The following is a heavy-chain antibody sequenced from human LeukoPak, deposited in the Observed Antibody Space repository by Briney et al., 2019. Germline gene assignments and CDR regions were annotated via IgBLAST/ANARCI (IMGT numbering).Heavy chain of an antibody. CDR2: ISGSDGST. D-gene: IGHD6-13*01. CDR1: GFTFDDYA. J-gene: IGHJ4*02. CDR3: AKERSGIPAAANY. V-gene: IGHV3-23*01. Sequence: GGSLRLSCAASGFTFDDYAMHWVRQAPGKGLEWVSGISGSDGSTYYADSVKGRFTISRDNSKNTLYLQMNSLRAEDTAVYYCAKERSGIPAAANYWGQGTLVTVSS.